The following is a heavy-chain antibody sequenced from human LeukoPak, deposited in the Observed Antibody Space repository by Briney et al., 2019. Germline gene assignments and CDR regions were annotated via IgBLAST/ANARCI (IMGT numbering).Heavy chain of an antibody. J-gene: IGHJ6*03. CDR2: ISSSSSTI. D-gene: IGHD3-10*01. V-gene: IGHV3-48*01. CDR3: ARGYGSGSYTYYYYMDV. CDR1: GFTFSSYS. Sequence: PGGSLRLSCAASGFTFSSYSMNWVRQAPGKGLEWVSYISSSSSTIYYADSVKGRFTISGDNAKNSLYLQMNSLRAEDTAVYYCARGYGSGSYTYYYYMDVWGKGTTVTVSS.